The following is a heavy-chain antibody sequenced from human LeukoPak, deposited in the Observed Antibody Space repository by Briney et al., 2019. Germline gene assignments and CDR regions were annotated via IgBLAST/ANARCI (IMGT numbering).Heavy chain of an antibody. CDR1: GFTFSSYE. Sequence: GGSLRLSCAASGFTFSSYETNWVRQAPGKGLEWVSYISSSGSTIYYADSVKGRFTISRDNAKNSLYLQMNSLRAEDTAVYYCARIGGFYPRNWFDPWGQGTLVTVSS. V-gene: IGHV3-48*03. D-gene: IGHD3-16*01. CDR2: ISSSGSTI. CDR3: ARIGGFYPRNWFDP. J-gene: IGHJ5*02.